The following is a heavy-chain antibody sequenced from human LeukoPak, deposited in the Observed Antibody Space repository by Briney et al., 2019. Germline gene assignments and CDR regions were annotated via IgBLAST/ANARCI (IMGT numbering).Heavy chain of an antibody. V-gene: IGHV1-69*13. D-gene: IGHD5-18*01. CDR3: AREDAAMVPDAFDI. J-gene: IGHJ3*02. Sequence: GASVKVSCKASGGTFISYAISWVRQAPGQGLEWMGGIIPIFGTASYAQKFQGRVTITADESTSTAYMELSSLRSEDTAVYYCAREDAAMVPDAFDIWGQGTMVTVSS. CDR2: IIPIFGTA. CDR1: GGTFISYA.